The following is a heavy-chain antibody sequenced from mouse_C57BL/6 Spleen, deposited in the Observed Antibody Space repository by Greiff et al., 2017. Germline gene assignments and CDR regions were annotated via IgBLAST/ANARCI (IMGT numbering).Heavy chain of an antibody. J-gene: IGHJ1*03. CDR3: VRRGYYGSSYDV. Sequence: VMLVESGAELVKPGASVKMSCKASGYTFTTYPIEWMKQNHGKSLEWIGNFHPYNDDTKYNEKFKGKATLTVEKSSSTVYLELSRLTSDDSAVYYCVRRGYYGSSYDVWGTGTTVTVSS. CDR1: GYTFTTYP. V-gene: IGHV1-47*01. CDR2: FHPYNDDT. D-gene: IGHD1-1*01.